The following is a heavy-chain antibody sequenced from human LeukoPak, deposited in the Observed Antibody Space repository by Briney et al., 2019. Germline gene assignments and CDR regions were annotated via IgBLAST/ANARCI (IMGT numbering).Heavy chain of an antibody. V-gene: IGHV5-51*01. CDR2: IYPGDSDT. CDR3: ARQRTSGTYYFDY. D-gene: IGHD6-19*01. J-gene: IGHJ4*02. CDR1: GYSFTTYW. Sequence: GESLKISCKGSGYSFTTYWIGWVRQMPGKGLEWMGIIYPGDSDTRYSPSFQGQVTISVDKSITTAYLQWSSLKASDTAIYYCARQRTSGTYYFDYWGQGTLVTVSS.